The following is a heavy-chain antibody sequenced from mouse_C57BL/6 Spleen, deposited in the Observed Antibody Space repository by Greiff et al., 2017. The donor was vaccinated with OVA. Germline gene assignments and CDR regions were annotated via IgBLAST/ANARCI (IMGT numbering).Heavy chain of an antibody. J-gene: IGHJ1*03. CDR1: GFTFSSYG. D-gene: IGHD4-1*01. Sequence: EVKLMESGGDLVKPGGSLKLSCAASGFTFSSYGRSWVRQTPDKRLEWVATISSGGSYTYYPDSVKGRFTISRDNAKNTLYLQMSSLKSEDTAMYYCARDWDRYFDVWGTGTTVTVSS. CDR3: ARDWDRYFDV. CDR2: ISSGGSYT. V-gene: IGHV5-6*01.